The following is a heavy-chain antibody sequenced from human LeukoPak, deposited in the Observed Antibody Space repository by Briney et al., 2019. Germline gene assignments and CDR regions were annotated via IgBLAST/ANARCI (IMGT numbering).Heavy chain of an antibody. CDR2: INPNSGGT. D-gene: IGHD3-22*01. CDR1: GYTVTGYY. V-gene: IGHV1-2*02. J-gene: IGHJ4*02. Sequence: GASVKVSCKASGYTVTGYYMHWVRQAPGQGLEWMGWINPNSGGTNYAQKFQGRVTMTRDTSISTAYMELSRLRSDDTAVYYCARALSRITMIVVTYWGQGTLVTVSS. CDR3: ARALSRITMIVVTY.